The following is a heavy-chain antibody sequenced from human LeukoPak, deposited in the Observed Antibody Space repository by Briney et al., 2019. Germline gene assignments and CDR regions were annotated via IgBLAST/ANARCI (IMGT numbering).Heavy chain of an antibody. CDR3: ARSDSSGYNDALDI. D-gene: IGHD3-22*01. CDR2: IYYSGST. Sequence: SETLSLTCTVSGGSISSYYWSWIRQPPGKGLEWIGYIYYSGSTNYNPSLKSRVTISVDTSKNQFSLKLSSVTAADTAVYYCARSDSSGYNDALDIWGQGTMITVSS. J-gene: IGHJ3*02. V-gene: IGHV4-59*01. CDR1: GGSISSYY.